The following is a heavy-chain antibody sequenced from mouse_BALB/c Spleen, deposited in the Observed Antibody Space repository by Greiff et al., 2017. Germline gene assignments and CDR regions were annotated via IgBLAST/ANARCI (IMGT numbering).Heavy chain of an antibody. J-gene: IGHJ4*01. CDR2: IWAGGST. CDR3: ARIYYEPYYYAMDY. Sequence: VQLVESGPGLVAPSQSLSITCTVSGFSLTSYGVHWVRQPPGKGLEWMGVIWAGGSTNYNSALMSRLSISKDNSKSQVFLKMNSLQTDDTAMYYCARIYYEPYYYAMDYWGQGTSVTVSS. V-gene: IGHV2-9*02. CDR1: GFSLTSYG. D-gene: IGHD2-4*01.